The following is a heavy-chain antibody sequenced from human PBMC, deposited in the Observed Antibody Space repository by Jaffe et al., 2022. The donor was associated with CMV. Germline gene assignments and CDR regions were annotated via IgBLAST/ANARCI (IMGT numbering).Heavy chain of an antibody. Sequence: EVQLVESGGGLVQPGRSLRLSCTASGFTFGDYAMTWVRQAPGKGLEWIGFIRSKAYGGTTEYAASVKGRFTISRDDSKSIAYLQMNSLRTEDTAVYYCTRELGHIVATWDDYWGQGTLVTVSS. D-gene: IGHD5-12*01. CDR2: IRSKAYGGTT. CDR3: TRELGHIVATWDDY. J-gene: IGHJ4*02. V-gene: IGHV3-49*04. CDR1: GFTFGDYA.